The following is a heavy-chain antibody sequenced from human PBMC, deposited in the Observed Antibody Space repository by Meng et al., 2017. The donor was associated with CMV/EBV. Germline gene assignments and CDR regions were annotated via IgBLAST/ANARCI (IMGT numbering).Heavy chain of an antibody. J-gene: IGHJ5*02. D-gene: IGHD2-2*01. CDR1: GFTFSSYE. Sequence: GESLKISCAASGFTFSSYEMNWVRQAPGKGLEWVSYISSSGSTIYYADSVKGRFTISRDNAKNSLYLQMNSLRAEDTAVYYCARDRWQSQVVPSRVHWFDPWGQGTLVTVSS. CDR3: ARDRWQSQVVPSRVHWFDP. V-gene: IGHV3-48*03. CDR2: ISSSGSTI.